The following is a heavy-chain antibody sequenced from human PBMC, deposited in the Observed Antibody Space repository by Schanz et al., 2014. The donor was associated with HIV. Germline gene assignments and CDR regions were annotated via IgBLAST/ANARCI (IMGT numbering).Heavy chain of an antibody. CDR3: ARGWRENSFDY. Sequence: EVQLVESGGGLVKPGGSLRLSCAASGFTFSTYSMNWVRQAPGKGLEWVSSISSSSSYLYYADSVKGRFTISRDNAKNSLYLLMNSLRAEDTAVYYCARGWRENSFDYWGQGTLVTVSS. CDR1: GFTFSTYS. D-gene: IGHD4-4*01. CDR2: ISSSSSYL. J-gene: IGHJ4*02. V-gene: IGHV3-21*01.